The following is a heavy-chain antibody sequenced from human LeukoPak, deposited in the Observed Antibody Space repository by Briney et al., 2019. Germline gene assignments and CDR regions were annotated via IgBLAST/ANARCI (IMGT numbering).Heavy chain of an antibody. CDR3: ATKYYYDSSGYYYWYFDL. CDR2: IYYSGIT. CDR1: GGSISSYY. V-gene: IGHV4-59*01. Sequence: PSETLSLTCTVSGGSISSYYWNWIRQPPGKGLEWIGYIYYSGITNYNPSLKSRVTISVDTSKSQFSLKLSSVTAADTAVYYCATKYYYDSSGYYYWYFDLWGRGTLVTVSS. D-gene: IGHD3-22*01. J-gene: IGHJ2*01.